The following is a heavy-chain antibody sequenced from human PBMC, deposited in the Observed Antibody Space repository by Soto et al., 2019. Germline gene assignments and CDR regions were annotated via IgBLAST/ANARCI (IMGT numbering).Heavy chain of an antibody. CDR1: GFTFTNYN. J-gene: IGHJ5*02. V-gene: IGHV1-46*01. D-gene: IGHD2-2*01. Sequence: QVQLVQSGTEVKKPGASMKISCKASGFTFTNYNMHWVRQAPGQGLEWMGILNPTDGTTTYAEKFRGRVTMPRHTSTSTVYLELSSLTSEDTAVFYCARAPPSDGWFDPWGQGTLVIVSS. CDR2: LNPTDGTT. CDR3: ARAPPSDGWFDP.